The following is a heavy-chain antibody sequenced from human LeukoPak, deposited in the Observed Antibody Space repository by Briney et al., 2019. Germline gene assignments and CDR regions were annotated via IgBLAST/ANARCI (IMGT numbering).Heavy chain of an antibody. J-gene: IGHJ3*01. V-gene: IGHV3-7*03. Sequence: PGGSLRLSCAASGFTFSSYWMSWVRQAPGKGLEWVANIKQDGSEKYYVDSVKGRFTISRDNAKNSLYLEMNSLKAEDTAIYYCATFRFLGTWGQGTMVTVSP. CDR2: IKQDGSEK. CDR1: GFTFSSYW. CDR3: ATFRFLGT. D-gene: IGHD3-3*01.